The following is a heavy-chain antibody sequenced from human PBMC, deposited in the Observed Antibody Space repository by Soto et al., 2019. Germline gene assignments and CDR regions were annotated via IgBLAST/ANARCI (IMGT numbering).Heavy chain of an antibody. V-gene: IGHV3-23*01. CDR3: AKLKDKEAAGYYYGMDV. J-gene: IGHJ6*02. CDR2: ISGSGGST. CDR1: GFTFSSYA. D-gene: IGHD6-13*01. Sequence: PGGSLRLSCAASGFTFSSYAMSWVRQAPGKGLEWVSAISGSGGSTYYADSVKGRFTISRDNSKNTLYLQMNSLRAEDTAVYYCAKLKDKEAAGYYYGMDVWGQGTTVTVSS.